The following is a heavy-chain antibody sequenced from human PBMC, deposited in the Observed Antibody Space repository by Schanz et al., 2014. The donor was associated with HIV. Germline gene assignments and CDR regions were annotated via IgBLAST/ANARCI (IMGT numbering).Heavy chain of an antibody. Sequence: EVQLVESGGGPVKPGGSLRLSCVASGFTFSSYTMNWVRQAPGKGLEWVSSISSSGTYIYYADSVKGRFTISRDNAKDVLYLQMNSLRAEDTAVYYCARDWRPNYDFWSGSIGVIGMNVWGQGTTVTVSS. CDR2: ISSSGTYI. CDR3: ARDWRPNYDFWSGSIGVIGMNV. V-gene: IGHV3-21*06. D-gene: IGHD3-3*01. J-gene: IGHJ6*02. CDR1: GFTFSSYT.